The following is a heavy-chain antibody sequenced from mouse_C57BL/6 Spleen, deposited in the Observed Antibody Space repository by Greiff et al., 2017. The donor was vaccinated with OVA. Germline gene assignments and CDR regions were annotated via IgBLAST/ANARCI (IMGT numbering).Heavy chain of an antibody. CDR2: IDPSDSET. V-gene: IGHV1-52*01. CDR3: ANCDCYFDV. J-gene: IGHJ1*03. D-gene: IGHD4-1*02. CDR1: GYTFTSYW. Sequence: QVQLQQPGAELVRPGSSVKLSCKASGYTFTSYWMHWVKQRPIQGLEWIGNIDPSDSETQYNQKFKDKATLTVDKSSSTAYMQLSSLTSEDSAVYYGANCDCYFDVWGTGTTVTVSS.